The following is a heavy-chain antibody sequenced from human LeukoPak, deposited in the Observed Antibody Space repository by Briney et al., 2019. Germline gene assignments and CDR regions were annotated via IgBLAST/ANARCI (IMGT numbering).Heavy chain of an antibody. CDR1: GGSIRSGGYY. D-gene: IGHD2-21*01. J-gene: IGHJ6*02. CDR3: PRDLGDSPPRYYYYGMDV. CDR2: IYYSGST. V-gene: IGHV4-31*03. Sequence: SQTLSLTCTGSGGSIRSGGYYWSWIRQHPGKGLEWIGYIYYSGSTYYNPSRKIRVTISVDTSKNQFSLKRSSVTAADTAVYYCPRDLGDSPPRYYYYGMDVWGQGTTVTVSS.